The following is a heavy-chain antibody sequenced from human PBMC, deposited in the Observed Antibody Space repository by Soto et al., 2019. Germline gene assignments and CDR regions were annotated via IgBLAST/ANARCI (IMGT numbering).Heavy chain of an antibody. CDR2: VYHTGRT. J-gene: IGHJ5*02. CDR1: GVPVSSYY. V-gene: IGHV4-59*02. Sequence: SETLSLTCTVSGVPVSSYYWAWIRQPPGKGLEYLGFVYHTGRTNYSPSLRSRVTLSLDTSSNQFSLKMTSVTTADTAIYYCARGRGGTPLRFDPWGQGTLVTVSS. D-gene: IGHD3-10*01. CDR3: ARGRGGTPLRFDP.